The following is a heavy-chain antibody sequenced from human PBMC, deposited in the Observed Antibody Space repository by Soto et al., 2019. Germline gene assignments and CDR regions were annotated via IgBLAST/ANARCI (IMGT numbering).Heavy chain of an antibody. V-gene: IGHV4-59*01. CDR1: GGSISSYY. J-gene: IGHJ4*02. D-gene: IGHD3-22*01. CDR3: ATMNYYDSSGYPYYFDY. Sequence: SETLSLTCTVSGGSISSYYWSWIRQPPGKGLEWIGYIYYSGSTNYNPSLKSRVTISVDTSKNQFSLKLSSVTAADTAVYYCATMNYYDSSGYPYYFDYWGQGTLVTVSS. CDR2: IYYSGST.